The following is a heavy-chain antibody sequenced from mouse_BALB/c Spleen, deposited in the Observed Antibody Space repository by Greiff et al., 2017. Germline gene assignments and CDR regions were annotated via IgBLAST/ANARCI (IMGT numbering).Heavy chain of an antibody. CDR2: ISSGSSTI. V-gene: IGHV5-17*02. J-gene: IGHJ3*01. D-gene: IGHD2-12*01. CDR1: GFTFSSFG. Sequence: EVKLVESGGGLVQPGGSRKLSCAASGFTFSSFGMHWVRQAPEKGLEWVAYISSGSSTIYYADTVKGRFTISRDNPKNTLFLQMTSLRSEDTAMYYCARSNYSSAWFAYWGQGTLVTVSA. CDR3: ARSNYSSAWFAY.